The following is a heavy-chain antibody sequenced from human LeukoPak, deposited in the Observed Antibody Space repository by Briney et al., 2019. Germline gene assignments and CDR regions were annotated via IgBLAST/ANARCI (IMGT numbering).Heavy chain of an antibody. V-gene: IGHV1-24*01. CDR1: GYTLTELS. D-gene: IGHD3-10*01. J-gene: IGHJ4*02. CDR3: ARSVMYYYGSGRPDY. CDR2: SDPEDGET. Sequence: ASVKVSCKVSGYTLTELSMHWVRQAPGKGLEWMGGSDPEDGETIYAQKFQGRVTMTEDTSTDTAYMELSSLRSEDTAVYYCARSVMYYYGSGRPDYWGQGTLVTVSS.